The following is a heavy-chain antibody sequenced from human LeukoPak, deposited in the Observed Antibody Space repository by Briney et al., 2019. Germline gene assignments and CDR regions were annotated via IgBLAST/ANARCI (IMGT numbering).Heavy chain of an antibody. CDR2: IYTSGGT. CDR1: GDSISRYY. CDR3: ARLTRLSTSPDRYYLDY. J-gene: IGHJ4*02. Sequence: PSETLSLTWTVPGDSISRYYWSWIRQPPGKGLEWVGYIYTSGGTNYIPSFKGRVTISIDPSKNQSSLKLSSVTAADSAVYYCARLTRLSTSPDRYYLDYWGQGTLVTVSS. D-gene: IGHD6-6*01. V-gene: IGHV4-4*09.